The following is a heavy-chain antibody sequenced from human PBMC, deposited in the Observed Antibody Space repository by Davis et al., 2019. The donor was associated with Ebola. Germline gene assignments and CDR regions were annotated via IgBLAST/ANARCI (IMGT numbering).Heavy chain of an antibody. D-gene: IGHD3-10*01. V-gene: IGHV3-30*03. J-gene: IGHJ4*01. Sequence: PGGSLRLSCVASGFTFSDYGMHWVRQSPGKGLEWVAVISSDTNNKLYADSVKGRFTISRDNSNNTLFLQVNSLRIEDTAVYYCARDPGFLRLVGEYYFDYWGHGTLVTVSS. CDR3: ARDPGFLRLVGEYYFDY. CDR1: GFTFSDYG. CDR2: ISSDTNNK.